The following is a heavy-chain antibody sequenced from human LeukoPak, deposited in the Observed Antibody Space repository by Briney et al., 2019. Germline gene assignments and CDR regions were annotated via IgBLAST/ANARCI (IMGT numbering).Heavy chain of an antibody. CDR2: ICGGGENT. D-gene: IGHD1-26*01. J-gene: IGHJ4*02. Sequence: GGSLRLSCAGSGFSFSSYALSWVRQAPGKALEWVSTICGGGENTYYADSVKGRFIISRDNSKDTFYLQINSLRAEDTAVYYCAKVLSGSQDYWGQGTLVTVFS. CDR1: GFSFSSYA. CDR3: AKVLSGSQDY. V-gene: IGHV3-23*01.